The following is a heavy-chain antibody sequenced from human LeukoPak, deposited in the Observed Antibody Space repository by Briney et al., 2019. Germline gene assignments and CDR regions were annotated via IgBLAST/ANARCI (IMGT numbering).Heavy chain of an antibody. J-gene: IGHJ4*02. Sequence: ASVTVSCKASGYTFTSYDINWVRQATGQGLEWMGWMNPNSANTGYAQKFQGRVSMTRDTSISTAYMELSSLRSDDTAVYYCARGGALQPYWGQGTLVTVSS. CDR1: GYTFTSYD. D-gene: IGHD5-24*01. CDR3: ARGGALQPY. V-gene: IGHV1-8*01. CDR2: MNPNSANT.